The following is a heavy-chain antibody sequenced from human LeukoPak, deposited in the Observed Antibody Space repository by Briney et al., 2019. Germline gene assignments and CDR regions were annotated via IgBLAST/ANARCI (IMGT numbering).Heavy chain of an antibody. CDR2: ISGSGDYT. Sequence: GGSLRLSCAASGFTFNNYAMNWVRQAAGKGLEWVSTISGSGDYTYYADSVKGRFTISRGDSSNTLFLQMNSLRADDTAVYFCAKTLINYGGAAGRFDYWGQGTLVIVSS. D-gene: IGHD3-16*01. CDR3: AKTLINYGGAAGRFDY. CDR1: GFTFNNYA. V-gene: IGHV3-23*01. J-gene: IGHJ4*02.